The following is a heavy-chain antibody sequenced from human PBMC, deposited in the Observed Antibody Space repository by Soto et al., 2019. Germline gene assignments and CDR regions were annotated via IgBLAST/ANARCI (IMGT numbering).Heavy chain of an antibody. CDR3: ARDSHRKRYCSAGSCYFGS. V-gene: IGHV3-11*05. CDR1: GFTFSDYY. D-gene: IGHD2-15*01. J-gene: IGHJ4*02. Sequence: QVQLVESGGGLVKPGGSLRLSCAASGFTFSDYYMSWIRQAPGKGLEWVSYISSSSSYTNYADSVKGRFTISRDNAKNPLYLQQNSLRAEDTAVYYCARDSHRKRYCSAGSCYFGSWGQGTLVTVSS. CDR2: ISSSSSYT.